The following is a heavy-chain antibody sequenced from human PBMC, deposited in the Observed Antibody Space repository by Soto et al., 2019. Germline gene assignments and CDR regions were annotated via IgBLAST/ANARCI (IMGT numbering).Heavy chain of an antibody. J-gene: IGHJ3*02. CDR1: GGSITSGDYY. D-gene: IGHD3-16*01. CDR2: FYYRGNT. Sequence: SETLSLTCTVSGGSITSGDYYWSWIRQPPGKGLEWIGYFYYRGNTYYNPSLKSRVTISVDTSKNQFSLKLSSVTAADTAVYYCASRPIGGVVSATSAFDIWGQGTMVTVSS. V-gene: IGHV4-30-4*01. CDR3: ASRPIGGVVSATSAFDI.